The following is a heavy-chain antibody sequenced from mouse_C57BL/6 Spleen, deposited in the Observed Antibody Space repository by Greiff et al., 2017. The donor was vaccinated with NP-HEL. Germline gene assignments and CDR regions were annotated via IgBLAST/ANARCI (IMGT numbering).Heavy chain of an antibody. V-gene: IGHV5-9-1*02. CDR1: GFTFSSYA. Sequence: EVMLVESGEGLVKPGGSLKLSCAASGFTFSSYAMSWVRQTPAKRLEWVAYISSGGDYIYYADTVKGRFTISRDNARNTLYLQRRSLKSEDTAMYYCTRESWDKGVDYWGQGTTLTVSS. J-gene: IGHJ2*01. D-gene: IGHD4-1*01. CDR3: TRESWDKGVDY. CDR2: ISSGGDYI.